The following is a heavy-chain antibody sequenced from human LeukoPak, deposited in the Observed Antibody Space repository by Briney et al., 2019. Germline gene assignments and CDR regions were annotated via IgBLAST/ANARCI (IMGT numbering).Heavy chain of an antibody. D-gene: IGHD3-22*01. CDR3: ARDRGYYDSSGPYRGWFDP. Sequence: GRSLRLSCAASGFTFSSYAIHWVRQAPGKGLEWVAVISYDGSNKYYADSVKGRFTISRDNSKNTLYLQMNSLRAEDTAVYYCARDRGYYDSSGPYRGWFDPWGQGTLVTVSS. V-gene: IGHV3-30-3*01. CDR1: GFTFSSYA. J-gene: IGHJ5*02. CDR2: ISYDGSNK.